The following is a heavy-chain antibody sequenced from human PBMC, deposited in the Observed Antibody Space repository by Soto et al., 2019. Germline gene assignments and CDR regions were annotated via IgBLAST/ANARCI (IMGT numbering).Heavy chain of an antibody. CDR3: ARLRGSIYPFNWFDP. CDR1: GGSISSYY. CDR2: IYYSGST. J-gene: IGHJ5*02. V-gene: IGHV4-59*08. Sequence: SETLSLTCTVSGGSISSYYWSWIRQPPGKGLEWIGYIYYSGSTNYNPSLKSRVTISVDTSKNQFSLKLSSVTAADTAVYYCARLRGSIYPFNWFDPWGQGTLVTVSS. D-gene: IGHD3-16*01.